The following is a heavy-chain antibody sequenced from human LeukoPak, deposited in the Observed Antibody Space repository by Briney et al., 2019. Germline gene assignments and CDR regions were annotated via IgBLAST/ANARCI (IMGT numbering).Heavy chain of an antibody. D-gene: IGHD5-12*01. CDR1: GFTLSSYG. J-gene: IGHJ4*02. CDR2: IRYDGGNK. Sequence: GGSLRLSCAASGFTLSSYGMHWVRQAPGKGLEWVAFIRYDGGNKYYADSVKGQFTISRDNSKNTLYLQMNSLRAEDTTVYYCAKGGYDSEPFDYWGQGTLVTVSS. CDR3: AKGGYDSEPFDY. V-gene: IGHV3-30*02.